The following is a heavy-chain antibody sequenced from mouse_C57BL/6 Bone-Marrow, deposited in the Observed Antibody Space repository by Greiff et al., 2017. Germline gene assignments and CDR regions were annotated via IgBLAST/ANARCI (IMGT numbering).Heavy chain of an antibody. CDR2: IDPGNGDT. CDR3: TTYSIFYDYGGYFDY. D-gene: IGHD2-4*01. V-gene: IGHV14-4*01. J-gene: IGHJ2*01. CDR1: GFNIKDDY. Sequence: DVQLQESGAELVRPGASVKLSCTASGFNIKDDYMRWVKQRPEQGLAWIGWIDPGNGDTEYASKVQGKATITADTSSNTAYLQLSRPPSEDTAFYYCTTYSIFYDYGGYFDYWGQGTTLTVSA.